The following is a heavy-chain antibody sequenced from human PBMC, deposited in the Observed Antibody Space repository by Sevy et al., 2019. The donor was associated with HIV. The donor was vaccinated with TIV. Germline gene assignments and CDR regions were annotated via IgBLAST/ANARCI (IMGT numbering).Heavy chain of an antibody. CDR3: ARVGIVVGGAFDI. D-gene: IGHD2-15*01. CDR1: GFTFSYYS. Sequence: GGSLRLSCAASGFTFSYYSLTWVRQAPGKGLEWVSSISSAGSFIYYADSVKGRFTISRDSAKSSLYLQMNSLGVEDTAVYYCARVGIVVGGAFDIWGQGTMVTVSS. V-gene: IGHV3-21*06. J-gene: IGHJ3*02. CDR2: ISSAGSFI.